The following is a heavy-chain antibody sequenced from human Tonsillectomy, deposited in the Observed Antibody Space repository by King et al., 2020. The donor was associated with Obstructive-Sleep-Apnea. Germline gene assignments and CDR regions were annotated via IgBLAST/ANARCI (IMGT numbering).Heavy chain of an antibody. CDR3: ARNYGDYGY. CDR1: VFTFSSYA. D-gene: IGHD4-17*01. CDR2: ISYDGSNK. V-gene: IGHV3-30-3*01. J-gene: IGHJ4*02. Sequence: QLVQSGGGVVQPGRSLRLSCAASVFTFSSYAMHWVRPAPGKGLEWVAGISYDGSNKYSAATVKGGFTISRDNSKNTLYLQMNSLRAEDTAVYYCARNYGDYGYWGQGTLVTVSS.